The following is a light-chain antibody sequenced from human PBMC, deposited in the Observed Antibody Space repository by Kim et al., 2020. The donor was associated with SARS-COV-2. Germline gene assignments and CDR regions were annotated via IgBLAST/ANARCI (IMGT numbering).Light chain of an antibody. CDR2: KAS. V-gene: IGKV1-5*03. CDR1: QSISSW. Sequence: LSASVGDRVTITCRASQSISSWLAWYQQKPGKAPKVLIYKASSLKSGVPSRFSGSGSGTEFTLTISSLQPDDFATYYCQQYNRYYTFGQGTKLEI. CDR3: QQYNRYYT. J-gene: IGKJ2*01.